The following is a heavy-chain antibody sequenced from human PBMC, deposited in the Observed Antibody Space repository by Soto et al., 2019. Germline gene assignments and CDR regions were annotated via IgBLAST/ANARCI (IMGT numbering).Heavy chain of an antibody. CDR3: ARDATFGTKGGSFDI. D-gene: IGHD3-16*01. J-gene: IGHJ3*02. CDR1: VFTFRIYS. Sequence: SLRLSCAASVFTFRIYSMHWVRQSPGKGLEWVAVMWYDGTNKYYGESVKGRFTISRDNSENTLYLQMNSLRVEDTAVYYCARDATFGTKGGSFDIWGHGTLVTVSS. V-gene: IGHV3-33*01. CDR2: MWYDGTNK.